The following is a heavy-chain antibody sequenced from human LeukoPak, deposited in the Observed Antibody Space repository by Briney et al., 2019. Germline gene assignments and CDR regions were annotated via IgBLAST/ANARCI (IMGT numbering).Heavy chain of an antibody. CDR1: GFTFRSYS. V-gene: IGHV3-30*04. J-gene: IGHJ5*02. CDR2: ISNDGSNK. CDR3: ARDPYGSGTYYSSGWLDL. Sequence: GGSLRLSCAASGFTFRSYSMHWVRQTPGKGPEWVAVISNDGSNKYYTDSVKGRFTISRDNSKNTLHLQMNSLRAEDTAVYYCARDPYGSGTYYSSGWLDLWGQGTLVTVSS. D-gene: IGHD3-10*01.